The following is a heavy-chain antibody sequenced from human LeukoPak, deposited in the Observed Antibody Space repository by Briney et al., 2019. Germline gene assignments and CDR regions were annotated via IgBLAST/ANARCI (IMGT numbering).Heavy chain of an antibody. D-gene: IGHD6-13*01. Sequence: SETLSLTCTVSGGSISSYYWSWIRQPAGKGLEWIGRIYTSGSTNYNPSLKSRVTMSVDTSKNQFSLKLSSVTAADTAVYYCASGHSSSRRVPLDYWGQGTLVTVSS. J-gene: IGHJ4*02. CDR3: ASGHSSSRRVPLDY. V-gene: IGHV4-4*07. CDR1: GGSISSYY. CDR2: IYTSGST.